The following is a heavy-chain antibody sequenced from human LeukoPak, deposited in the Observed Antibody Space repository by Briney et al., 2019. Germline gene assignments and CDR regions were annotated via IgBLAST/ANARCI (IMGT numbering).Heavy chain of an antibody. V-gene: IGHV3-48*03. J-gene: IGHJ4*02. Sequence: GGSLRLSCAASGFTLRSYEMNWVRQAPGKGLEWVSYISSSGSTIYYADSVKGRFTISRDNAKNSLYLQMNSLRAEDTAVYYCARDGPRDGYNSWGQGTLVTVSS. D-gene: IGHD5-24*01. CDR2: ISSSGSTI. CDR3: ARDGPRDGYNS. CDR1: GFTLRSYE.